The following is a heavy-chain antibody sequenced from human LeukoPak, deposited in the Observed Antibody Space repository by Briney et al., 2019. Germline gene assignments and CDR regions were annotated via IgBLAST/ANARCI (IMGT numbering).Heavy chain of an antibody. J-gene: IGHJ4*02. Sequence: SETLSLTCTVSGGSISSSSYYWGWIRQPPGKGLEWIGSIYYSGSTYYNPSLKSRVTISVDTSKNQFSLKLSSVTAADTAVYYCARHGRYCSSTSCSTVFDYWGQGTLVTVSS. CDR1: GGSISSSSYY. CDR2: IYYSGST. V-gene: IGHV4-39*01. CDR3: ARHGRYCSSTSCSTVFDY. D-gene: IGHD2-2*01.